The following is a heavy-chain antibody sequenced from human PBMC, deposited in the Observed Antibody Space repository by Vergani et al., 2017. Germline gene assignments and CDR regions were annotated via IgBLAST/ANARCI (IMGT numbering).Heavy chain of an antibody. CDR3: ARGKDCGGSSCNGSPYYGLDL. D-gene: IGHD2-15*01. V-gene: IGHV3-9*01. CDR1: GFTFDDYA. J-gene: IGHJ6*02. Sequence: EVQLVESGGGLVQPGRSLRLSCAASGFTFDDYAMHWVRQAPGKGLEWVSGISWNSGSIGYADSVKGRFTISRDNAKNSLYLQMNSLRVEETAVYYCARGKDCGGSSCNGSPYYGLDLWGQGTTVTVSS. CDR2: ISWNSGSI.